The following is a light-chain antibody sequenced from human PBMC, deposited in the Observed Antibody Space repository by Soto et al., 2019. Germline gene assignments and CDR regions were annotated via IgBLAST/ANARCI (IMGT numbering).Light chain of an antibody. CDR3: QRYGTSFS. CDR1: QSINNSY. Sequence: DIVLTQSPGTLSLSPGDRATLSCRASQSINNSYLDWYQQTRDQAPRLLIYDASARFTGIPDSFSGSGSGTDFTLTIRRLEPEDFAVYYCQRYGTSFSFGGGTKVEIK. V-gene: IGKV3-20*01. J-gene: IGKJ4*01. CDR2: DAS.